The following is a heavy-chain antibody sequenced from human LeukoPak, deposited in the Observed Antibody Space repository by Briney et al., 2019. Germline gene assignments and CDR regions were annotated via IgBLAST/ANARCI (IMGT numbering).Heavy chain of an antibody. CDR1: GGSVSSGSYY. J-gene: IGHJ4*02. CDR2: IYYSGST. CDR3: ARAREYYDSSGYYFFDY. V-gene: IGHV4-61*01. Sequence: SETLSLTCTVSGGSVSSGSYYWSWIRQPPGKGLEWIGYIYYSGSTNYNPSLKSRVTTSVDTSKNQFSLKLSSVTAADTAVYYCARAREYYDSSGYYFFDYWGQGTLVTVSS. D-gene: IGHD3-22*01.